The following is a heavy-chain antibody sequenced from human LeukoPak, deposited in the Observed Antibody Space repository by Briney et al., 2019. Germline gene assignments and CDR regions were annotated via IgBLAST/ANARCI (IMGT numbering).Heavy chain of an antibody. CDR1: GGSISSYY. CDR3: ARGIYSSGWYAWFDP. D-gene: IGHD6-19*01. Sequence: PSETLSLTCTVSGGSISSYYWSWIRQPPGKGLEWIGHIYYSGSTNYNPSLKSRVTISVDTSKNQFSLKLSSVTAADTAVYYCARGIYSSGWYAWFDPWGQGTLVTVSP. J-gene: IGHJ5*02. V-gene: IGHV4-59*08. CDR2: IYYSGST.